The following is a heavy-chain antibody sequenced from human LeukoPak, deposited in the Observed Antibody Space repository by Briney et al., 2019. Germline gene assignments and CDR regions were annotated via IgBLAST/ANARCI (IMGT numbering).Heavy chain of an antibody. CDR2: INADGSTT. CDR1: GFTFGNSW. Sequence: GGSLRLSCAASGFTFGNSWVHWVRQAPGKGLVWVSLINADGSTTTYADSVKGRFTISRDNAKNSLYLQMNSLRAEDTAVYYCARAGITMGTPDYYYYYGMDVWGQGTTVTVSS. V-gene: IGHV3-74*01. D-gene: IGHD3-10*01. CDR3: ARAGITMGTPDYYYYYGMDV. J-gene: IGHJ6*02.